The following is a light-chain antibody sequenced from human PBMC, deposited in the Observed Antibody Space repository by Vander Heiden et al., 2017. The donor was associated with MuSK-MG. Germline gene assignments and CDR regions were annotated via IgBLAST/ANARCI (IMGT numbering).Light chain of an antibody. J-gene: IGKJ4*01. CDR1: QSINSQ. V-gene: IGKV1-39*01. Sequence: DILMTHSPSSLSPSVGDRLTITCRASQSINSQLDWYQQKPGKAPNLVIYDAAKLERGVPSRFSGSGSATDFTLTISRLQPEDFATYYCQQRDSKCFTFGRGTKVEIK. CDR2: DAA. CDR3: QQRDSKCFT.